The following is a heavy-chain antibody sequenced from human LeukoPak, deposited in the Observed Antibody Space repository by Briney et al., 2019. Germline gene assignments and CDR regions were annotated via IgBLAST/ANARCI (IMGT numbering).Heavy chain of an antibody. V-gene: IGHV1-8*01. CDR1: GYTFTSYD. Sequence: ASVKVSCKASGYTFTSYDINWVRQATGRGLEWMGWMNPNSGNTGYAQKFQGRVTMTRNTSISTAYMELSSLRSEDTAVYYCARGDWEVIITQYYMDVWGKGTTVTVSS. CDR3: ARGDWEVIITQYYMDV. J-gene: IGHJ6*03. D-gene: IGHD3-3*01. CDR2: MNPNSGNT.